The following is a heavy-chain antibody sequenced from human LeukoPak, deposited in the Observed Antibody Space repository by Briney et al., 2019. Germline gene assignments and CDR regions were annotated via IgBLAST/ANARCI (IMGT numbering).Heavy chain of an antibody. D-gene: IGHD6-6*01. CDR3: ARDSSGPWFDP. CDR2: ITGSGSFV. CDR1: AFTFSDYS. J-gene: IGHJ5*02. Sequence: GGSLRLSCAASAFTFSDYSMNWVRQAPGKGLEWVSSITGSGSFVYYADSVKGRFTISRDNAKNSLFLQMNSLRAEDTAVYYCARDSSGPWFDPWGQGTLVTVSS. V-gene: IGHV3-21*01.